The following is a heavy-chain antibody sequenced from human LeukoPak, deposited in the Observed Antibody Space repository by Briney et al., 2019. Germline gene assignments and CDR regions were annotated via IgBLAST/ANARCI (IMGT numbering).Heavy chain of an antibody. CDR2: ISNSDGST. D-gene: IGHD5-12*01. V-gene: IGHV3-23*01. J-gene: IGHJ4*02. CDR1: GFTFSSYA. CDR3: ARDLGTDYDY. Sequence: GGSLRLSCAASGFTFSSYAMSWVRQAPGKGLEWVSTISNSDGSTYYADSVKGRFTISRDNSKNTLYLQMNSLRAEDTAVYYCARDLGTDYDYWGQGTLVTVSS.